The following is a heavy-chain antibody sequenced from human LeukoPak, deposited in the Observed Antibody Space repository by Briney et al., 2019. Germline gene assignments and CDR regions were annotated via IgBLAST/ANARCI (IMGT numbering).Heavy chain of an antibody. CDR2: ISYDGSKK. J-gene: IGHJ4*02. V-gene: IGHV3-30*18. D-gene: IGHD4-17*01. CDR1: GFTFSSHG. CDR3: AKDTYGNNYFDY. Sequence: GGSLRLSCAASGFTFSSHGMHWVRQAPGKGLEWVAVISYDGSKKHCADSVKGRFTISRDNSWNTLYLQMNSLRAEDTAVYYCAKDTYGNNYFDYWGQGTLVTVSS.